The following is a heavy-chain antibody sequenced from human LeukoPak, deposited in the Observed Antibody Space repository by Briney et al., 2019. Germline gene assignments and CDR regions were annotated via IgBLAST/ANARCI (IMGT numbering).Heavy chain of an antibody. D-gene: IGHD3/OR15-3a*01. CDR2: INSDGSST. V-gene: IGHV3-74*01. CDR3: ASWAGTGVRGGPCY. Sequence: GGSLRLSCAASGFTFSSYWMHWVRQAPGKGLVWVSRINSDGSSTSYADSVKGRSTISRDNAKNTLYLQMNSLRAEDTAVYYCASWAGTGVRGGPCYWGQGTLVTVSS. J-gene: IGHJ4*02. CDR1: GFTFSSYW.